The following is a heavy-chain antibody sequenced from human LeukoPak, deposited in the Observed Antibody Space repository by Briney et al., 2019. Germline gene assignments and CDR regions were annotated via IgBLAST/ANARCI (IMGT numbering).Heavy chain of an antibody. J-gene: IGHJ6*03. D-gene: IGHD2-2*02. Sequence: ASVKVSCKASGYTFTSYYMHWVRQAPGQGLEWMGWINPNSGGTNYAQKFQGRVTMTRDTSISTAYMELSRLRSDDTAVYYCARLGYCSSTSCYNWVDYYYYYMDVWGKGTTVTVSS. CDR2: INPNSGGT. CDR3: ARLGYCSSTSCYNWVDYYYYYMDV. CDR1: GYTFTSYY. V-gene: IGHV1-2*02.